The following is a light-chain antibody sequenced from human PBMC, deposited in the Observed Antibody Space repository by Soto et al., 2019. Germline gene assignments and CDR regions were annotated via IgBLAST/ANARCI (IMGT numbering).Light chain of an antibody. CDR3: QQYNNWPPIT. J-gene: IGKJ5*01. CDR1: QSVSGN. CDR2: GAS. Sequence: EIVMTQSPATLSVSPGERATLSCRASQSVSGNLAWYQQNPGQAPRLLIYGASTRATGIPARFSGSGSGTEFTXTIXSLQSEDFAVYYCQQYNNWPPITFGQGTRLEIK. V-gene: IGKV3-15*01.